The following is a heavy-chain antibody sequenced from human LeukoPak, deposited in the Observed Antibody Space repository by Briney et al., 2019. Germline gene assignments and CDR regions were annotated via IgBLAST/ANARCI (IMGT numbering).Heavy chain of an antibody. CDR1: RFTFSSYS. J-gene: IGHJ4*02. V-gene: IGHV3-64D*06. CDR2: ISSNGGST. CDR3: VKVAWGCGGDCSYFDY. Sequence: GGSLRLSCSASRFTFSSYSMHWVRQAPGKGLEYVSGISSNGGSTYYADSVKGRLTISRDNSKSTLYLQMSSLRAEDTAVYYCVKVAWGCGGDCSYFDYWGQGALVTVSS. D-gene: IGHD2-21*02.